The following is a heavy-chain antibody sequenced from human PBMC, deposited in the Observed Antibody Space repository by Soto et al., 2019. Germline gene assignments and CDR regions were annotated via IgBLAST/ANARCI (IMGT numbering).Heavy chain of an antibody. CDR2: IYYSGST. D-gene: IGHD2-15*01. J-gene: IGHJ2*01. CDR1: GGSISSYY. V-gene: IGHV4-59*08. Sequence: QVQLQESGPGLVKPSETLSLTCTVSGGSISSYYWSWIRQPPGKGLEWIGYIYYSGSTNYNPSLKSRVTISVDTSKNQFSLKLSSVTAADTAVYYCARHEEDSGGSSDWYFDLWGRGTLVTVSS. CDR3: ARHEEDSGGSSDWYFDL.